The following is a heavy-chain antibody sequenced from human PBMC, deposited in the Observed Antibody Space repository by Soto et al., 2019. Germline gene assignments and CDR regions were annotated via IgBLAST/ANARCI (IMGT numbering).Heavy chain of an antibody. J-gene: IGHJ4*02. CDR1: GYTFTSYG. CDR2: LRAHNGNT. CDR3: ARGRYGDY. D-gene: IGHD1-1*01. Sequence: QVHLVQCGAEVKKPGASVKVSCKASGYTFTSYGITRVRQAPGQGLEWMGWLRAHNGNTDSAQKLQGRVIVTRDTSTSTAYMELRSLRSDDTAVYYCARGRYGDYWGQGALVTVSS. V-gene: IGHV1-18*01.